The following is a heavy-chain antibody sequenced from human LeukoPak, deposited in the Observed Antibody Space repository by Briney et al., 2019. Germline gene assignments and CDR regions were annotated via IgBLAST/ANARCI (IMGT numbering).Heavy chain of an antibody. Sequence: SETLSLTCAVYGGSFSRFYWSWIRQSPGKGLEWIAEIDHRGDTNYNPSVKSRVTVSVDTSKNQFSLKVRSLSAADTAVYYCARGATISETGYFDFWGQGTPVTVSS. V-gene: IGHV4-34*01. CDR3: ARGATISETGYFDF. CDR1: GGSFSRFY. CDR2: IDHRGDT. J-gene: IGHJ4*03. D-gene: IGHD5-24*01.